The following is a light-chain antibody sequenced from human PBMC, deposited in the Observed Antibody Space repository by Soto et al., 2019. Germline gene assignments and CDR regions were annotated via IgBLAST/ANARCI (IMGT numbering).Light chain of an antibody. CDR2: GSS. Sequence: ETVMTQSPDTLSVSPGESATLSCRASQDVSTNLAWFHQKPGQTPRLVLYGSSKRATGIPARFSGSGSGRHFTLTISSAQSEDFGVYYCQHYNNWPPYSFGQGTKVEIK. J-gene: IGKJ2*03. CDR1: QDVSTN. V-gene: IGKV3-15*01. CDR3: QHYNNWPPYS.